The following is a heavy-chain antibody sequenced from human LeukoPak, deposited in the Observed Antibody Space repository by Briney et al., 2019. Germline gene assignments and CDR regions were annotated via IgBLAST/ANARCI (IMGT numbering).Heavy chain of an antibody. CDR1: GGSISSGSYY. J-gene: IGHJ5*02. D-gene: IGHD3-10*01. CDR2: IYTSGST. Sequence: SETLSLTCTVSGGSISSGSYYWSWIRQPAGKGLEWIGRIYTSGSTNYNPSLKSRVTISVDTSKNQFSLKLSSVTAADTAVYYCARVEVYYGSGSKGFWFDPWGQGTLVTVSS. CDR3: ARVEVYYGSGSKGFWFDP. V-gene: IGHV4-61*02.